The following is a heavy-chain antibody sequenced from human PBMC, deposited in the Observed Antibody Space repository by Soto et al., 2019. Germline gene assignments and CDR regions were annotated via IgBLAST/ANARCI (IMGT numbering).Heavy chain of an antibody. CDR3: TRDSGGRDAY. D-gene: IGHD2-15*01. CDR1: GFTFISYW. V-gene: IGHV3-74*01. J-gene: IGHJ4*02. Sequence: PWGSLRLSCAASGFTFISYWIHFVRQVPFKGLVWVSRINTDGSITSHADSVKGRFTISRDNAKNTLYLQMNSLRADDTAVYYCTRDSGGRDAYWGQGALVTVSS. CDR2: INTDGSIT.